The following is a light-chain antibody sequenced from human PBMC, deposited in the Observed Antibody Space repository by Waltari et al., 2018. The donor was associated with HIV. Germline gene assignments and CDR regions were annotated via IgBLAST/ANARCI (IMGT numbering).Light chain of an antibody. CDR2: EVT. CDR3: SSYTSTSTVYVV. V-gene: IGLV2-14*01. Sequence: QSALTQPASVSGSPGQSITISCTGTGSDVGGYNYVSWYQQHPGKAPKLMIFEVTNRPSGVSTRFSGSKSGNTASLTISGLQAEDEADYYCSSYTSTSTVYVVFGGGTKLSVL. J-gene: IGLJ2*01. CDR1: GSDVGGYNY.